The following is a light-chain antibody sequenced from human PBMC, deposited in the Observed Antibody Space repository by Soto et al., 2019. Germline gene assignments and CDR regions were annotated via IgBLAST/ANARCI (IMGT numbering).Light chain of an antibody. J-gene: IGLJ2*01. Sequence: QSVLTQPASVSGSPGQSITISCTGTSSDVGAYNYVSWYQQHPGKAPKLMIYEVSHRPSGVSNRFSGSKSGNTASLTLSGLQAEDEADYYCSSYTSGSTLVIFGGGTKLTVL. CDR1: SSDVGAYNY. V-gene: IGLV2-14*01. CDR3: SSYTSGSTLVI. CDR2: EVS.